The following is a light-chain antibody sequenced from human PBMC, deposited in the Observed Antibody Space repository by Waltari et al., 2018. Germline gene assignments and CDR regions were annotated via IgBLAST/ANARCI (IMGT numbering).Light chain of an antibody. Sequence: QLVLTQSPSASASLGVSVKLTCTLSSGHSSNIIAWHQQQPEKGPRYLMKVNSDGSHSKGDEIPDRFSGSSSGAERYLTISSLQSEDEADYYCQTGGHGTWVFGGGTKLTVL. CDR2: VNSDGSH. CDR3: QTGGHGTWV. CDR1: SGHSSNI. V-gene: IGLV4-69*01. J-gene: IGLJ3*02.